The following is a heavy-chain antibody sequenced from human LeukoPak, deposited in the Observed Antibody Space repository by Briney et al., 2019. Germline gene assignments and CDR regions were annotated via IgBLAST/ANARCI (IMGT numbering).Heavy chain of an antibody. CDR1: GGSFSAYY. V-gene: IGHV4-34*01. CDR2: INHTGST. Sequence: PSETLSLTCAVYGGSFSAYYWSWIRQPPGKGLEWIGEINHTGSTSYNPSLKSRVTISVDTSKNQFSLKLSAVTAADTAVYYCARDRSDFWSGYYNYFDYWGQGTLVTVSS. J-gene: IGHJ4*02. CDR3: ARDRSDFWSGYYNYFDY. D-gene: IGHD3-3*01.